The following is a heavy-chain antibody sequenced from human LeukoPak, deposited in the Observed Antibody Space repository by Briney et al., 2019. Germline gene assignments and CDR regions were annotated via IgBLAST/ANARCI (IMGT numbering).Heavy chain of an antibody. J-gene: IGHJ4*02. CDR1: GGSITSNSYS. CDR3: ARLRGGVQLWGD. V-gene: IGHV4-39*01. CDR2: LSHAGTN. Sequence: PSETLSLTCTVSGGSITSNSYSGGWIRRPPGKGLQWIVTLSHAGTNYYNPSLKSRVTMPVDRSKNQFSLKLTSVTATDTAVYNCARLRGGVQLWGDWGQGTLVTVSS. D-gene: IGHD5-18*01.